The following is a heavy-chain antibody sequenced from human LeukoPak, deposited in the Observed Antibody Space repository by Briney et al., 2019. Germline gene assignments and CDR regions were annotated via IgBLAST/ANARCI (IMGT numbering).Heavy chain of an antibody. Sequence: ASVKVSCKASGYTFTSYAMNWVRQAPGQGLEWMGWINTNTGNPTYAQGFTGRFVFALDTSVSTAYLQISSLKGEDTAVYYCARTTMVRGTYYMDVWGKGTTVTISS. D-gene: IGHD3-10*01. V-gene: IGHV7-4-1*02. CDR3: ARTTMVRGTYYMDV. J-gene: IGHJ6*03. CDR1: GYTFTSYA. CDR2: INTNTGNP.